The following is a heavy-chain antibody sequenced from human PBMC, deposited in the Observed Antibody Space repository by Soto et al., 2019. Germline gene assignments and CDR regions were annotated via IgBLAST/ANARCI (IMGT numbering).Heavy chain of an antibody. CDR2: INYRGRT. CDR3: VRGQPHQITIFEVVIRSYDYGMDV. CDR1: GGSFTGYY. V-gene: IGHV4-34*01. D-gene: IGHD3-3*01. J-gene: IGHJ6*02. Sequence: SETLSLTCAVYGGSFTGYYWTWIRQTPGKGLEWIGEINYRGRTYYNPSLESRITMAVDTSKNQFSLKLSSVPAADTVVYFCVRGQPHQITIFEVVIRSYDYGMDVWGQGTTVTVSS.